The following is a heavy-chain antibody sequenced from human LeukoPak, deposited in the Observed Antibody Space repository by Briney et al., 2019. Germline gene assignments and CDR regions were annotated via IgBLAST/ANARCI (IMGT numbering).Heavy chain of an antibody. J-gene: IGHJ4*02. Sequence: SETLSLTCAVYGGSFSGYYWSWVRQPPGKGLEWIGEINHSGSTNYNPSLKSRVTISVDTSKNQFSLKLSSVTAADPAVYYCARGPSGYHNTGGQGTLVTVSS. D-gene: IGHD5-12*01. CDR3: ARGPSGYHNT. CDR1: GGSFSGYY. V-gene: IGHV4-34*01. CDR2: INHSGST.